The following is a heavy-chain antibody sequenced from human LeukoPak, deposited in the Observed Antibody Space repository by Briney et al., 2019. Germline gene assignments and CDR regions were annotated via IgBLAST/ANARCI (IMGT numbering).Heavy chain of an antibody. Sequence: ASVWVSCKASGYTFTGHYMHWVRQAPGQGLDWMGWINPKGGATKYAQKFQDRVTMTRDTSIDTVYMELSNLGSDDTALYYCVRTSDYGAPYGFDYWGQGTLVT. J-gene: IGHJ4*02. CDR1: GYTFTGHY. V-gene: IGHV1-2*02. CDR2: INPKGGAT. D-gene: IGHD4-17*01. CDR3: VRTSDYGAPYGFDY.